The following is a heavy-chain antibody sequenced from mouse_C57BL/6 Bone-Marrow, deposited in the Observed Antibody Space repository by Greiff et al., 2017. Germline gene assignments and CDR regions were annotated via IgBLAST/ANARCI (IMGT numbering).Heavy chain of an antibody. V-gene: IGHV2-3*01. CDR3: AIYFSMDY. J-gene: IGHJ4*01. CDR2: IWGDGST. CDR1: GFSLTSYG. Sequence: VQLVESGPGLVAPSQSLSLTCTVSGFSLTSYGVSWVRQPPGKGLEWLGEIWGDGSTNYHSAPISRLSISKDNSKSQVFLKLNSLQTDDTDTYYCAIYFSMDYWGQGTSVSVSA.